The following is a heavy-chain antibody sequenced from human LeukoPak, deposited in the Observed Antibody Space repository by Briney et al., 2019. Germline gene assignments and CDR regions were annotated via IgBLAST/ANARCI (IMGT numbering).Heavy chain of an antibody. J-gene: IGHJ4*02. CDR3: ARVAVGEYHFDY. CDR1: GFTFSTYA. Sequence: GGSLRLSCAASGFTFSTYAMTWVRQAPGKGLEWVSTISGSGGSTYFAASVKGRFTISRDNAKNTLYLQMNSLRAEDTAVYSCARVAVGEYHFDYWGQGTVVTVSS. D-gene: IGHD6-19*01. CDR2: ISGSGGST. V-gene: IGHV3-23*01.